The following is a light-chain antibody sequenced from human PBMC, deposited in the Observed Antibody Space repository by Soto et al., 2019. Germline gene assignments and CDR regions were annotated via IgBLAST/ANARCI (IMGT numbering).Light chain of an antibody. CDR3: QQSYSALSIT. Sequence: DIQMTQSPSSLSASVGDRVTITCRASESIARHLNWYQQKPGKAPKLLIYAASSLQYGVPSRFRGGGSGTDFTLTISNLQPEDFATYYCQQSYSALSITFGQGTRLEIK. CDR1: ESIARH. CDR2: AAS. V-gene: IGKV1-39*01. J-gene: IGKJ5*01.